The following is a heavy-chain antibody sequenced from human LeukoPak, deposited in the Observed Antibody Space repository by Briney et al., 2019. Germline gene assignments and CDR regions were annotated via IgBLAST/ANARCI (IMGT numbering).Heavy chain of an antibody. J-gene: IGHJ6*03. V-gene: IGHV3-53*01. CDR3: ARDRSDGNYYMVV. D-gene: IGHD5-24*01. CDR2: IYGGGST. CDR1: GFTVSRNY. Sequence: GGSLRLSCAASGFTVSRNYMSWVRQAPGKGLEWVSVIYGGGSTSYADSVKGRFIISRDNSKNTLYLEMNSLRADDTAVYYCARDRSDGNYYMVVWGKGTTVIVS.